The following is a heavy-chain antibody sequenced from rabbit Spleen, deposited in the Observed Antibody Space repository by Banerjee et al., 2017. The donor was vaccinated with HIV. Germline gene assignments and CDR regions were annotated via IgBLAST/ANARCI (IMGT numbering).Heavy chain of an antibody. CDR3: ARDDHSHNSRIQLDL. V-gene: IGHV1S45*01. CDR1: GFSFSSSYD. J-gene: IGHJ2*01. Sequence: QEQLVESGGGLVKPEGSLTLTCTASGFSFSSSYDMCWVRQAPGKGLEWIGCIDGGSSITSHYASWVNGRFTISKTSSTTVTLQMTSLTAADTATYFCARDDHSHNSRIQLDLWGPGTLVTVS. CDR2: IDGGSSITS. D-gene: IGHD4-1*01.